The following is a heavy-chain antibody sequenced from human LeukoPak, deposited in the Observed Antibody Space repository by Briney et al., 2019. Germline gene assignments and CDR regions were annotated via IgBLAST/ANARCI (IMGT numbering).Heavy chain of an antibody. CDR2: ISGSGDST. V-gene: IGHV3-23*01. CDR3: VRHRTASDY. D-gene: IGHD3-16*02. J-gene: IGHJ4*02. Sequence: PGGYLRLSCAASGFTFSNYAMRWVRQAPGKGLEWVSGISGSGDSTYYADSVKGRFTISRDNSKNTLYLQMNSLRVEDTAVYYCVRHRTASDYWGLGALVTVSS. CDR1: GFTFSNYA.